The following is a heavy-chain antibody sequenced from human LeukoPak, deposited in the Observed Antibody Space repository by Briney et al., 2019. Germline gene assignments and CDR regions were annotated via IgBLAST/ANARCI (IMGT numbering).Heavy chain of an antibody. CDR2: INPNSGYT. V-gene: IGHV1-2*02. Sequence: GASVKVSCKASGYTFTGYYMQWVRQAPGQGPEWMGWINPNSGYTNYAQKFQGRVTMTRDKSISTAYMELSRLGSDDTAMYYCARDPSGDSSGHPFDYWGQGTLVTVSS. CDR3: ARDPSGDSSGHPFDY. CDR1: GYTFTGYY. J-gene: IGHJ4*02. D-gene: IGHD3-22*01.